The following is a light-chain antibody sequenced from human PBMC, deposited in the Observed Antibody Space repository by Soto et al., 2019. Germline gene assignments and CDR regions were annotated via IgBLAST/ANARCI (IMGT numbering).Light chain of an antibody. CDR3: QQCASSPLT. Sequence: EIVLTQSPGTLSLSPGERATLSCRASQSVSNNYLARYQQKPGQAPRLLVYGASSRATGTPDRFSGSGSGTDFTLTISRLEPEDLAVYYCQQCASSPLTFGGGTKVEIK. CDR2: GAS. J-gene: IGKJ4*01. CDR1: QSVSNNY. V-gene: IGKV3-20*01.